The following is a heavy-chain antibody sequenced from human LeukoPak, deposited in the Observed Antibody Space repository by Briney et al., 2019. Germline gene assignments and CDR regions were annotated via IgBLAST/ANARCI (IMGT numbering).Heavy chain of an antibody. Sequence: GGSLRLSCAASGFTVSSNYMSWVRQVPGKGLEWVSVIYSGGSTYYADSVKGRFTISRHNSKNTLYLQMNSLRAEDTAVYYCARDTPGYSGSLGPYYGMDVWGQGTTVTVSS. J-gene: IGHJ6*02. CDR3: ARDTPGYSGSLGPYYGMDV. CDR2: IYSGGST. CDR1: GFTVSSNY. V-gene: IGHV3-53*04. D-gene: IGHD5-12*01.